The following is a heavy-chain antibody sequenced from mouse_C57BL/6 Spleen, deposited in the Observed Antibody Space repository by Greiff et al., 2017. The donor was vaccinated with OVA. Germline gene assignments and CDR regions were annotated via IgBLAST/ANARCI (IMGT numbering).Heavy chain of an antibody. Sequence: EVKLVESGGGLVQPKGSLKLSCAASGFSFNTYAMNWVRQAPGKGLEWVARIRSKSNNYATYYADSVKDRFTISRDDSESMLYLQMNNLKTEDTAMYYCVRQPLLFYYFDYWGQGTTLTVSS. CDR2: IRSKSNNYAT. J-gene: IGHJ2*01. CDR3: VRQPLLFYYFDY. V-gene: IGHV10-1*01. CDR1: GFSFNTYA. D-gene: IGHD6-5*01.